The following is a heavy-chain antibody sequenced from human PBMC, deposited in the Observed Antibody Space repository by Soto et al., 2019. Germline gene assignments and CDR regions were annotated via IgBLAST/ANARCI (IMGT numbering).Heavy chain of an antibody. V-gene: IGHV3-30-3*01. CDR2: ISYDGSNK. Sequence: GGSLRLSCAASGFTFSSYAMHWVRQAPGKGLEWVAVISYDGSNKYYADSVKGRFTISRDNSKNTLYLQMNSLRAEDTAVYYCARAKGHYDILTGYYITNWFDPWGQGTLVTVSS. J-gene: IGHJ5*02. D-gene: IGHD3-9*01. CDR1: GFTFSSYA. CDR3: ARAKGHYDILTGYYITNWFDP.